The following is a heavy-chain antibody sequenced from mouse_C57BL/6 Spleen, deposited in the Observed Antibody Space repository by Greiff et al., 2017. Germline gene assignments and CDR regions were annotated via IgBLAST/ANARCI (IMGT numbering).Heavy chain of an antibody. CDR3: ARRKGDYAHEGWYFDV. V-gene: IGHV15-2*01. J-gene: IGHJ1*03. CDR2: ILPSIGRT. CDR1: DSEVSPIAY. Sequence: VQLKESGSELRSPGSSVKLSCKASDSEVSPIAYMCWVRQKPGHGVEWFGGILPSIGRTFDGEKFEDKATLDADTQYTTSCLELNSLTSEDSAIYYCARRKGDYAHEGWYFDVWGTGTTVTVSS. D-gene: IGHD1-1*02.